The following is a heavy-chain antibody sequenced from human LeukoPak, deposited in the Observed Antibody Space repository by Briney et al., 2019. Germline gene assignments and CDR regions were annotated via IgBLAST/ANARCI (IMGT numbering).Heavy chain of an antibody. V-gene: IGHV4-59*01. CDR2: VYYTGTT. CDR3: ARDDSQRLPRLFYS. Sequence: ASETLSLTCTTLGGSTSSYYWSWIRQTPGKGLEWIGDVYYTGTTNYNPSLKSRVTMSLDTTKTHLSLKLSSVTAADTAIYYCARDDSQRLPRLFYSRGQGTLVTVSS. D-gene: IGHD6-25*01. J-gene: IGHJ4*02. CDR1: GGSTSSYY.